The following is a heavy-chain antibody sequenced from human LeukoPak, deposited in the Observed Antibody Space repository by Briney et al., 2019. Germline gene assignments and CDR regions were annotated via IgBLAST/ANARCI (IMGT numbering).Heavy chain of an antibody. CDR3: AKINDPYYYYGMDV. CDR2: ISGSGGST. D-gene: IGHD2-8*01. V-gene: IGHV3-23*01. Sequence: GSLRLSCAASGITFSSYAMSWVRQAPGKGLEWVSAISGSGGSTYYADSVKGRFTISRDNSKNTLYLQMNSLRAEDTAVYYCAKINDPYYYYGMDVWGQGTTVTVSS. J-gene: IGHJ6*02. CDR1: GITFSSYA.